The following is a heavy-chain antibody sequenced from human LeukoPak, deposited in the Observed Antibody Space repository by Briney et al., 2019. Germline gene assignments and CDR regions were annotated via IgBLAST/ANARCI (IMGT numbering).Heavy chain of an antibody. CDR1: GFTFSSYA. D-gene: IGHD6-19*01. Sequence: GGSLRLSRAASGFTFSSYAMSWVRQAPGKGLEWVSAISGSGGSTYYADSVKGRFTISRDNSKNTLYLQMNSLRAEDTAVYYCAKDQGYSSGWYDPFAYWGQGTLVTVSS. CDR2: ISGSGGST. CDR3: AKDQGYSSGWYDPFAY. V-gene: IGHV3-23*01. J-gene: IGHJ4*02.